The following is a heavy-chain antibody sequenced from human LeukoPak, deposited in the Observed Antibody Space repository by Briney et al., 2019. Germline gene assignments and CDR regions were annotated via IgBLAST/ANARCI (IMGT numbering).Heavy chain of an antibody. CDR2: IYTSGST. J-gene: IGHJ6*03. CDR3: ARGYKGYYYYYMDV. Sequence: PSQTLSLTCTVSGGSISSGSYYWSWIRQPAGKGLEWIGRIYTSGSTNYNPSLKSRVTISVDTSKNQYSLKLSSVTAAGTAVYYCARGYKGYYYYYMDVWGKGTTVTVSS. CDR1: GGSISSGSYY. D-gene: IGHD5-24*01. V-gene: IGHV4-61*02.